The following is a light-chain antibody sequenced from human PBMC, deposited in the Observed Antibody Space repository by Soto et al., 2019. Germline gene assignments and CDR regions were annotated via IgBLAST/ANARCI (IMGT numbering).Light chain of an antibody. CDR2: DAS. J-gene: IGKJ4*01. Sequence: EIVLSQSPATLSLSPGERATLSCRASQSVHRYFAWYQHKPGQAPRLLIYDASNRATGIPARFSGSVSGTDFTLSISSLEPEDFAVYYCQQRYHWPITFGGGTKVEV. V-gene: IGKV3-11*01. CDR1: QSVHRY. CDR3: QQRYHWPIT.